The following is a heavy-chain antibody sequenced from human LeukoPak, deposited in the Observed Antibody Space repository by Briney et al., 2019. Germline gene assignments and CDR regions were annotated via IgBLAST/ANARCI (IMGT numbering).Heavy chain of an antibody. CDR3: ARLGHIVVVTANAGAFDI. J-gene: IGHJ3*02. CDR2: MNPNSGNT. V-gene: IGHV1-8*01. Sequence: ASVKVSCKASGYTFTSYDINWVRQATGQGLEWMGWMNPNSGNTGYAQKFQGRVTMTRNTSISTAYMELSSLRSEDTAVYHCARLGHIVVVTANAGAFDIWGQGTMVTVSS. D-gene: IGHD2-21*02. CDR1: GYTFTSYD.